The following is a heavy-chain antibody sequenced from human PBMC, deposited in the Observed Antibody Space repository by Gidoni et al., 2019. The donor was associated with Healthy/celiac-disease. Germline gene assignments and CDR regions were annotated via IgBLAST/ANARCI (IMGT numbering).Heavy chain of an antibody. V-gene: IGHV4-59*08. D-gene: IGHD1-26*01. CDR2: IYYSGRP. CDR3: AAGGATTSDYFDY. CDR1: GGSISSYY. Sequence: QVQLQESGPGLVKPSETLSLTCTVSGGSISSYYWSWIRQPPGKGLEWIGYIYYSGRPNYNPSLKSRVTISVDTSKNQFSLKLSSVTAADTAVYYCAAGGATTSDYFDYWGQGTLVTVSS. J-gene: IGHJ4*02.